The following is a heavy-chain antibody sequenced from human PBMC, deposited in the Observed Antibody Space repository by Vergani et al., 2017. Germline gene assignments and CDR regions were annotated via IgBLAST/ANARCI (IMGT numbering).Heavy chain of an antibody. Sequence: VQLVDSGGGVVQPGGSLRLSCAASGFTFSDYAMHWVRQAPGKGLEWVSGISGSGVSAYYTDSVKGRFTISRDNSKNMLFLQMNNLRTEDTAIYYCAKQYFVSGNYLFDYWGQGTLVTVSS. D-gene: IGHD3-10*01. CDR3: AKQYFVSGNYLFDY. J-gene: IGHJ4*02. V-gene: IGHV3-23*04. CDR2: ISGSGVSA. CDR1: GFTFSDYA.